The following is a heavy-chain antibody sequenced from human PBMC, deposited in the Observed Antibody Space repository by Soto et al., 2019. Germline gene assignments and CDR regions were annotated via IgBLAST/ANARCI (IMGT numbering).Heavy chain of an antibody. D-gene: IGHD3-9*01. Sequence: QVQLVQSGAGVKKPGSSVRVSCKASGGTFNKYAIDWVRQAPGQGLEWMGGIIPLFGTANYAQKFRGRVTITADEATSTAYMDLSSLRSDDTAVYYCARDRNRRILVLRYSGSYWFDPWGQGTLVTVSS. V-gene: IGHV1-69*01. CDR2: IIPLFGTA. CDR3: ARDRNRRILVLRYSGSYWFDP. J-gene: IGHJ5*02. CDR1: GGTFNKYA.